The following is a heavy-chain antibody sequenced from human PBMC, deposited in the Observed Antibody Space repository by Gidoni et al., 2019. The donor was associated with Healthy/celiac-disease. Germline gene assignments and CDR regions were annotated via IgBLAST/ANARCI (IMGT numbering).Heavy chain of an antibody. D-gene: IGHD3-3*01. V-gene: IGHV3-30-3*01. CDR2: ISYDGSNK. CDR1: GFTFSSYA. Sequence: VQLVASGGGVVQPGRSLRLSCAASGFTFSSYAMHWVRQAPGTGLEWVAVISYDGSNKYYADSVKGRFTISRDNSKNTLYLQMNSLRAEDTAVYYCARDRILEWLCRPYGMDVWGKGTTVTVSS. J-gene: IGHJ6*04. CDR3: ARDRILEWLCRPYGMDV.